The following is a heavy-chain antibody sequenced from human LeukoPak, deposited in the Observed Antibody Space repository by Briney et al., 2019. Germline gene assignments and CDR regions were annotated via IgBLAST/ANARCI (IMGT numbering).Heavy chain of an antibody. Sequence: GGSLRLSCAASGFTFSSYGMHWVRQAPGKGLEWVAVISYDGSNKYYADSVKGRFTIPRDNSKNTLYLQMNSLRAEDTAVYYCAKAGRIAAAGIGSVYAMDVWGQGTTVTVSS. J-gene: IGHJ6*02. CDR1: GFTFSSYG. CDR2: ISYDGSNK. D-gene: IGHD6-13*01. CDR3: AKAGRIAAAGIGSVYAMDV. V-gene: IGHV3-30*18.